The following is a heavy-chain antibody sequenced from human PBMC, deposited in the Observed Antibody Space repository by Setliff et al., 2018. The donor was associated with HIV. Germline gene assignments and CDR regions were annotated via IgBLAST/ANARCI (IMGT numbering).Heavy chain of an antibody. CDR2: TRNKARSYTT. CDR1: GFTFRNYW. Sequence: GGSLRLSCAASGFTFRNYWMHWVRQAPGKGLEWVGRTRNKARSYTTEYAASVEGRFTISRDDSKNSLYLQMNSLTTEDTAVYYCARDWRHGYDLNFDYWGQGTLVTVSS. D-gene: IGHD5-12*01. V-gene: IGHV3-72*01. J-gene: IGHJ4*02. CDR3: ARDWRHGYDLNFDY.